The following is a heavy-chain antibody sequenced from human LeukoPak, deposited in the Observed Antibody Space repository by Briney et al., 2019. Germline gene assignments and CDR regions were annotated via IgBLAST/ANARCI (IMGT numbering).Heavy chain of an antibody. V-gene: IGHV3-9*01. CDR1: GFTFDDYA. J-gene: IGHJ4*02. Sequence: RGRSLRLSCAASGFTFDDYAMHWVRQAPGKGLEWVSGISWNSGSIGYADSVKGRFTISRDNAKNSLYLQMNSLRAEDTAVYYCAKLLSSSSSFYYWGQGTLVTVSS. D-gene: IGHD6-6*01. CDR3: AKLLSSSSSFYY. CDR2: ISWNSGSI.